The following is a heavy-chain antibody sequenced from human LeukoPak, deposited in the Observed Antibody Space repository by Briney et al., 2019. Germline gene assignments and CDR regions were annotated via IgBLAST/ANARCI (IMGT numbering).Heavy chain of an antibody. CDR1: GYTFTSYY. V-gene: IGHV1-46*01. J-gene: IGHJ4*02. CDR2: INPSGGST. CDR3: ARDSLWSAQPVWDY. Sequence: GASVKVSCRASGYTFTSYYMHWVRHAPGQGREGMGIINPSGGSTSYAQKFQGRVTMATDMCTSTVYMELSSLRSEDTAVYYCARDSLWSAQPVWDYWGQGTLVTVSS. D-gene: IGHD3-3*01.